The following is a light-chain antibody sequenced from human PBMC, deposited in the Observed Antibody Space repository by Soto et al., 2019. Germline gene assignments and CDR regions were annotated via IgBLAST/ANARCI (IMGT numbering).Light chain of an antibody. J-gene: IGLJ3*02. CDR3: SSSTTTTSLVV. CDR2: DVS. Sequence: QSALTQPASVSGSPGQSITISCTGTSSDIGDYNYVSWYQQYPGKVPKLVIYDVSHRPSGDSNRFSGSKSGNTASLTISGLQAEDEADYYCSSSTTTTSLVVFGGGTKVTVL. CDR1: SSDIGDYNY. V-gene: IGLV2-14*01.